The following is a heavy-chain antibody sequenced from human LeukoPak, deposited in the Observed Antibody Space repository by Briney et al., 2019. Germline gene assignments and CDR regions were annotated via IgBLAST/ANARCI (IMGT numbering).Heavy chain of an antibody. CDR2: IHYSGYT. V-gene: IGHV4-38-2*02. D-gene: IGHD2-15*01. CDR3: ARDVGDCSGGSCYSWFDP. Sequence: SETLSLTCTVSGYSISSDYYWGWIRQPPGKGLEWIGSIHYSGYTYYNPSLKSRVTKSVGVSKNQFSLKLSSVTAADTAVYYCARDVGDCSGGSCYSWFDPWGQGTLVTVSS. CDR1: GYSISSDYY. J-gene: IGHJ5*02.